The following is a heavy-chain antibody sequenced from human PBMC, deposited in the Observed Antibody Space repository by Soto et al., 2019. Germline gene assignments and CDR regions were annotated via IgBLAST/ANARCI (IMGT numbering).Heavy chain of an antibody. J-gene: IGHJ4*02. D-gene: IGHD4-17*01. Sequence: QVQLQESGPGLVKPSQTLSLTCTVSGGSISSGGYYWSWIRQHPGTGLEWLGYIYYSGSTYYNPYLKSRVTISVDTSKNQFSLKLSSVAAAATAVYYCARKTTVTTCFDYWGQGTLVTVSS. CDR3: ARKTTVTTCFDY. CDR1: GGSISSGGYY. V-gene: IGHV4-31*03. CDR2: IYYSGST.